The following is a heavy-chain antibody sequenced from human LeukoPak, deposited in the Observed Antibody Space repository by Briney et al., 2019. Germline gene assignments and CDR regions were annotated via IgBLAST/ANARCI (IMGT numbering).Heavy chain of an antibody. CDR2: ISYDGSNK. Sequence: GRSLRLSCAASGFTFSSYAMHWVRQAPGKGLEWVAVISYDGSNKYYADSVKGRFTISRDNSKNTLYLQMNSLRAEGTAVYYCARADIVPRATFGRSFDYWGQGTLVTVSS. D-gene: IGHD2-8*01. J-gene: IGHJ4*02. CDR3: ARADIVPRATFGRSFDY. V-gene: IGHV3-30*04. CDR1: GFTFSSYA.